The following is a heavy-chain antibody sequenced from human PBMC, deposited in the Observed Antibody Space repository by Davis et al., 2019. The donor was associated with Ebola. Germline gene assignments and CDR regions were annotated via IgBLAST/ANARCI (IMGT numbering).Heavy chain of an antibody. V-gene: IGHV3-7*03. CDR1: GIISSTYW. J-gene: IGHJ4*02. D-gene: IGHD1-14*01. CDR3: ARFAVVEPPAYAYFDS. CDR2: IKGDESVK. Sequence: SLNTSCTASGIISSTYWTSWVRQAPGKGLEWVANIKGDESVKNYLDSVKGRFTVFLQMNSLRAEDTAVYYCARFAVVEPPAYAYFDSWGQGTLVTVSS.